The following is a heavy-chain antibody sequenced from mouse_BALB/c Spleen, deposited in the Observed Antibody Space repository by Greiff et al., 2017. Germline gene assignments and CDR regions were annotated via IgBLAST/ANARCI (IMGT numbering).Heavy chain of an antibody. J-gene: IGHJ4*01. CDR1: GYAFSSYW. CDR3: ARGDGNYHYAMDY. CDR2: IYPGDGDT. D-gene: IGHD2-1*01. Sequence: VQLRQSGAELVRPGSSVKISCKASGYAFSSYWMNWVKQRPGQGLEWIGQIYPGDGDTNYNGKFKGKATLTADKSSSTAYMQLSSLTSEDSAVYFCARGDGNYHYAMDYWGQGTSVTVSS. V-gene: IGHV1-80*01.